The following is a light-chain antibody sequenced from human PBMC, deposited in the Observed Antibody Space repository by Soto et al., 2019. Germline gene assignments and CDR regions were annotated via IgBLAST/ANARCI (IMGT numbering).Light chain of an antibody. CDR2: GNN. Sequence: QSVLTQPPSVSGAPGQRVTISCTGSSSNIGTGYDVHWYQHLPGTAPKLLIYGNNNRPSGVPDRFSGSKSGTSASLAITGLQAEDEAHYYCQSYDSSLSGSVVFGGGTKLTVL. J-gene: IGLJ2*01. CDR3: QSYDSSLSGSVV. CDR1: SSNIGTGYD. V-gene: IGLV1-40*01.